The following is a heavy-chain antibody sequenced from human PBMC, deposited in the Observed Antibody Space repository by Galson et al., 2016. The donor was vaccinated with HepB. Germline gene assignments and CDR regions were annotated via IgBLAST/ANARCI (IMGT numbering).Heavy chain of an antibody. J-gene: IGHJ4*02. CDR3: ARDMSSGWYWVYFGY. V-gene: IGHV1-18*01. CDR1: GYTFSRYG. D-gene: IGHD6-19*01. CDR2: ISAYKGDT. Sequence: SVKVSCKASGYTFSRYGISWVRQAPGQGLEWLGWISAYKGDTNYAQSLQGRVTVTTDTSTSTAYMELRSLRAEDTAVYYCARDMSSGWYWVYFGYWGQGTLVTVSS.